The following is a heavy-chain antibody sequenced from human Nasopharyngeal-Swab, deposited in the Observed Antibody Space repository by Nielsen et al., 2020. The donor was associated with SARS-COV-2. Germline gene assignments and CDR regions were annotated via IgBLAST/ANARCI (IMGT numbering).Heavy chain of an antibody. CDR2: ISGGGGGT. Sequence: GESLKISCVGSGFTFRNYDMGWVRQPPGKGLEWVSHISGGGGGTYYTDSVKGRFTISRDNSKNTLHLHMSSLRAEDTAVYYCAKDKEDLRGVGSYDYWGQGTLVTVSS. CDR1: GFTFRNYD. J-gene: IGHJ4*02. CDR3: AKDKEDLRGVGSYDY. V-gene: IGHV3-23*01. D-gene: IGHD3-10*01.